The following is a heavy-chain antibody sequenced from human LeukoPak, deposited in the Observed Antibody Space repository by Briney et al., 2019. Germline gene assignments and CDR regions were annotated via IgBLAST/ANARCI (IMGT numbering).Heavy chain of an antibody. CDR2: IKQDGSEQ. CDR3: ARDSTGWQADSFDI. J-gene: IGHJ3*02. V-gene: IGHV3-7*01. CDR1: GFTFSSHR. D-gene: IGHD2-8*02. Sequence: PGGSLRLSCVASGFTFSSHRMSWVRRAPGKGLEWVADIKQDGSEQYYVDSVRGRFTISRDNGKNSLYLQMNSLRVEDTAVYFCARDSTGWQADSFDIWGQGTMVTVSS.